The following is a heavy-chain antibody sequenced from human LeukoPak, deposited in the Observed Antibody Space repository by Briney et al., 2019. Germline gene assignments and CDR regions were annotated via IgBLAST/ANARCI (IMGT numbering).Heavy chain of an antibody. J-gene: IGHJ5*02. CDR2: INPSGGST. Sequence: ASAKVSCKASGYTFTSYYMHWVRQAPGQGLEWMGIINPSGGSTSYAQKFQGRVTMTRDTSTSTVYMELSSLRSEDTAVYYCARVRMTTRFSIDPWGQGTLVTVSS. CDR3: ARVRMTTRFSIDP. D-gene: IGHD4-11*01. CDR1: GYTFTSYY. V-gene: IGHV1-46*01.